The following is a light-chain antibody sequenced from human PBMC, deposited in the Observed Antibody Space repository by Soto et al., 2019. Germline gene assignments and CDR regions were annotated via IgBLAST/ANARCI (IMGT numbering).Light chain of an antibody. J-gene: IGKJ1*01. Sequence: QLTQSPSSLSASVGDRVIITCRASQSVSRSLNWYQQKTGQAPKLLIYAASTLHSGVPSRFSGSGSRTEFTLTISSMQPEDFATYYCQQNAIIPSGTFGQGTKVDIK. CDR3: QQNAIIPSGT. V-gene: IGKV1-39*01. CDR2: AAS. CDR1: QSVSRS.